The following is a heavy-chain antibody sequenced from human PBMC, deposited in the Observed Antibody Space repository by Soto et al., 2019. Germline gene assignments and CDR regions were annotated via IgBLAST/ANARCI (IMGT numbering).Heavy chain of an antibody. V-gene: IGHV4-39*01. Sequence: WETLSLTCTVSGGSISSSSYYWGWIRQPPGKGLEWIGSIYYSGSTYYNPSLKSRVTISVDTSKNQFSLKLSSVTAADTAVYYCARHRYYYDSSGYYQRYFDYWGQGTLVTVSS. CDR2: IYYSGST. D-gene: IGHD3-22*01. J-gene: IGHJ4*02. CDR3: ARHRYYYDSSGYYQRYFDY. CDR1: GGSISSSSYY.